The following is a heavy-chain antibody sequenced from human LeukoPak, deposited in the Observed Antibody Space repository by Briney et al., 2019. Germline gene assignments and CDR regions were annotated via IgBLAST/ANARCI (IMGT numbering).Heavy chain of an antibody. CDR2: ISGSGGST. CDR3: ARDSSGWYLGFDY. D-gene: IGHD6-19*01. CDR1: GFTFSSYA. Sequence: PGGSLRLSCAASGFTFSSYAMSWVRQAPGKGLEWVSAISGSGGSTYYADSVKGRFTISRDNSKNTLYLQMNSLRAEDTAVYYCARDSSGWYLGFDYWGQGTLVTVSS. V-gene: IGHV3-23*01. J-gene: IGHJ4*02.